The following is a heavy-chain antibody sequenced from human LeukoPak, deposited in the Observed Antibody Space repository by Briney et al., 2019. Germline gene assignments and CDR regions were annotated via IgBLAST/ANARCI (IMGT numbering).Heavy chain of an antibody. CDR3: ASDPGTSVIRGVSPKY. CDR1: GGSFSGYF. J-gene: IGHJ4*02. CDR2: INHRGVT. D-gene: IGHD3-10*01. V-gene: IGHV4-34*01. Sequence: SETLSLTCAVYGGSFSGYFCWIRQSPGKGLEWIGEINHRGVTNYRPSLGGRVSIFTDRSLNQFSLRLTSVTAADTGTYYCASDPGTSVIRGVSPKYWGQGTPVTVSS.